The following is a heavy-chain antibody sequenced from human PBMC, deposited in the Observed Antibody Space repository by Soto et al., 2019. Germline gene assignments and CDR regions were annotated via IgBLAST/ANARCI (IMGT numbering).Heavy chain of an antibody. CDR3: ARAYTPALYYGY. Sequence: SVKVSCKASGGTFSSYTISWVRQAPGQGLEWMGRIIPILGIANYAQKFQGRVTITADKSTSTAYMELSSLRSEDTAVYYCARAYTPALYYGYWGQGTLVTVSS. D-gene: IGHD2-2*02. CDR2: IIPILGIA. V-gene: IGHV1-69*02. CDR1: GGTFSSYT. J-gene: IGHJ4*02.